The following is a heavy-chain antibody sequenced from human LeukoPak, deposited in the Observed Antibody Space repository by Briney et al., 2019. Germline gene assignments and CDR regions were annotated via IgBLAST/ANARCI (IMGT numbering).Heavy chain of an antibody. V-gene: IGHV3-74*03. D-gene: IGHD6-19*01. CDR3: ARARWSSTGWFLGY. CDR2: VKPQGTAT. CDR1: GFTFSSYW. J-gene: IGHJ4*02. Sequence: GESLRLSCAASGFTFSSYWMHWVRQAPGKGLVWXXXVKPQGTATTYADSVKGRFTISRDNANDALHLQMDNLRVEDTAVYYCARARWSSTGWFLGYWGQGTLVTVSS.